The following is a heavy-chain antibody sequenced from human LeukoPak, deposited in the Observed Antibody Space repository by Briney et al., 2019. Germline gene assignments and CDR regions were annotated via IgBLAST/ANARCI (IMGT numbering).Heavy chain of an antibody. V-gene: IGHV4-31*03. D-gene: IGHD3-22*01. CDR3: ARGYDAKIRY. Sequence: SETLSLTCTVSGGSISSGGYYWSWIRQHPGQGLEWIGYIYYSGSTYYNPSLKSRVTISVDTSKNQFSLKLSSVTAADTAVYYCARGYDAKIRYWGQGTLVTVSS. J-gene: IGHJ4*02. CDR1: GGSISSGGYY. CDR2: IYYSGST.